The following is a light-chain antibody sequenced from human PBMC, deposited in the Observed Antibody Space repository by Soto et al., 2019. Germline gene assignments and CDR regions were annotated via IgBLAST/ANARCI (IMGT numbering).Light chain of an antibody. CDR1: SSDVGGYNY. CDR2: EVS. V-gene: IGLV2-14*01. CDR3: SSYTSSSSWV. Sequence: QSVLTQPASVSGSPGQSITISCTGTSSDVGGYNYVSWYQKHPGKAPKLMIHEVSNRPSGVSNRFSGSKSGNTASLTISGLQAEDEADYYCSSYTSSSSWVFGGGTKLTVL. J-gene: IGLJ3*02.